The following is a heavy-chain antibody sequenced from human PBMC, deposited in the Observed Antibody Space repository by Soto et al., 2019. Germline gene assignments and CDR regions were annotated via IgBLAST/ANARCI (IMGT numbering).Heavy chain of an antibody. CDR2: IWYDGVNK. D-gene: IGHD2-2*01. CDR3: VRDPYLPAARRLSSLHY. J-gene: IGHJ4*02. V-gene: IGHV3-33*01. CDR1: GFSFSSYA. Sequence: QVQLVESGGGVVQPGRSLRLSCAASGFSFSSYAMHWVRQAPGKGLEWVAVIWYDGVNKYYADSVKGRFTISRDNSNNTLYVQMNSLKAEDTAVYYCVRDPYLPAARRLSSLHYWGPGTLVTVSS.